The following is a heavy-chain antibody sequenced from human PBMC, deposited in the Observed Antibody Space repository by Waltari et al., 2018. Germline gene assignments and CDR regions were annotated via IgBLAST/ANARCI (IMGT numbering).Heavy chain of an antibody. CDR2: INHSGST. V-gene: IGHV4-34*01. CDR1: GGSFSGYY. J-gene: IGHJ4*02. D-gene: IGHD3-3*01. Sequence: QVQLQQWGAGLLKPSEALSLTCAVYGGSFSGYYWSWIRQPPGKGLEWIGEINHSGSTNYNPSLKSRVTISVDTSKNQFSLKLSSVTAADTAVYYCASGGRITIFGVVPPGVDYWGQGTLVTVSS. CDR3: ASGGRITIFGVVPPGVDY.